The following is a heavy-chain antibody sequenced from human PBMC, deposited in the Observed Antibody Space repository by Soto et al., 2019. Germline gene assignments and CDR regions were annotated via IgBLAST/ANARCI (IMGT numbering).Heavy chain of an antibody. CDR3: ASCPIYGGDSYFAY. Sequence: QVQLVQSGAEVRKPGASVKLSCQASGYTFTHYYIHWVRQAPGQGLEWLGIINPDTGTTSYAQTFQGRVTLTTDTSASTVYLELSGLAAEDPAVYYCASCPIYGGDSYFAYWGQGTLVTVSS. CDR2: INPDTGTT. CDR1: GYTFTHYY. V-gene: IGHV1-46*01. J-gene: IGHJ4*02. D-gene: IGHD2-21*01.